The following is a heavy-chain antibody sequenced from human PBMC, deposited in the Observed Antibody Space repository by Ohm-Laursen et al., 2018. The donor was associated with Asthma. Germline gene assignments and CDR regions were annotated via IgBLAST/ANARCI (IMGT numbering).Heavy chain of an antibody. V-gene: IGHV3-30-3*01. Sequence: SLRLSCTASGFTFSSYAMHWVRQAPGKGLEWVAVISYDGSNKYYADSVKGRFTISRDNSKNTLYLQMNSLRAEDTAVYYCARDEGAVTGTIDYWGQGTLVTVSS. CDR3: ARDEGAVTGTIDY. CDR1: GFTFSSYA. CDR2: ISYDGSNK. J-gene: IGHJ4*02. D-gene: IGHD6-19*01.